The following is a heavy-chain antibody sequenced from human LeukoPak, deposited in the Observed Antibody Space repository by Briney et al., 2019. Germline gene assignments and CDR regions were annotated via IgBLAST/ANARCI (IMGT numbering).Heavy chain of an antibody. CDR1: GFTFSNDW. J-gene: IGHJ4*02. V-gene: IGHV3-15*01. CDR2: IKTKSDGGTT. CDR3: TTDLAGSWYADGY. Sequence: PGGSLRLSCAASGFTFSNDWMSWVRQAPGKGLEWVGRIKTKSDGGTTDYAAPVKGRFTISRHDSKNTLYLQMNSLKPEHTAVYYCTTDLAGSWYADGYWGQGTLVTVSS. D-gene: IGHD6-13*01.